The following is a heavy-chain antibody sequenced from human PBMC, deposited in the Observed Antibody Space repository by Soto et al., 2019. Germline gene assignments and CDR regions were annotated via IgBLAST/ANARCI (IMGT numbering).Heavy chain of an antibody. CDR1: GFSFGSSW. V-gene: IGHV3-7*05. CDR3: ARGVSPGSGRLYLAAFDI. CDR2: IKKDGSQI. J-gene: IGHJ3*02. Sequence: EVQLVESGGGLVQPGGSLRLSCVASGFSFGSSWMTWVRHAPGKGLEWVANIKKDGSQISYLDSVRGRLTISRNNAKNSLYRQMNSLRAEDSARYYRARGVSPGSGRLYLAAFDIWGQGTMVTVSS. D-gene: IGHD3-10*01.